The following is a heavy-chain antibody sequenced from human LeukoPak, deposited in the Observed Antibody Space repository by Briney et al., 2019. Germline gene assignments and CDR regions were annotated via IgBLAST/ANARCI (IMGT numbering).Heavy chain of an antibody. Sequence: GGSLRLSCAASGFTFSSYEMNWVRQAPGKGLEWVSYISNSGSTIYYADSVKGRFTISRDNAKNSLYLQMNSLRAEDKAVYYCAREGVIRGIPFDYWGQGTLVTVSS. V-gene: IGHV3-48*03. D-gene: IGHD3-10*01. CDR3: AREGVIRGIPFDY. CDR2: ISNSGSTI. CDR1: GFTFSSYE. J-gene: IGHJ4*02.